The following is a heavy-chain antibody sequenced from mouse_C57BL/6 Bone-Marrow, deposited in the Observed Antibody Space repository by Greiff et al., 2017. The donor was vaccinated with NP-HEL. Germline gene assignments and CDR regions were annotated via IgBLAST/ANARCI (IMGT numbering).Heavy chain of an antibody. J-gene: IGHJ1*03. V-gene: IGHV1-72*01. D-gene: IGHD2-2*01. CDR1: GYTFTSYW. Sequence: QVQLQQPGAELVKPGASAKLSCKASGYTFTSYWMHWVKQRPGRGLEWIGRIDPNSGGTKYNEKFKSKATLTVDKPSSTAYMQLSSLTSEDSAVYYCARRLRRGDWYFDVWGIGTTVTVSS. CDR3: ARRLRRGDWYFDV. CDR2: IDPNSGGT.